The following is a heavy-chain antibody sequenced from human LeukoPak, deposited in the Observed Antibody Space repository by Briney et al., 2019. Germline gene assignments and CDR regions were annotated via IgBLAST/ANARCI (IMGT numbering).Heavy chain of an antibody. V-gene: IGHV3-30-3*01. D-gene: IGHD6-19*01. Sequence: GGSLRLSCGASGCTFSGYDMHWVSQAPGKGLEWVAVISYDGSNDYYADSVKGRFTISRDNSKNTLYLQINRLRAEDTAVYYCATNGPGIALAGYFDYWGQGILVTVSS. CDR3: ATNGPGIALAGYFDY. CDR2: ISYDGSND. J-gene: IGHJ4*02. CDR1: GCTFSGYD.